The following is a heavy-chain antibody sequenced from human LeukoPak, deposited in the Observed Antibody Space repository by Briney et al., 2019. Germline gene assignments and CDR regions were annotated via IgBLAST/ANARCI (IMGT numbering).Heavy chain of an antibody. CDR3: ARSYYDILTGYYRFDP. V-gene: IGHV4-61*01. J-gene: IGHJ5*02. D-gene: IGHD3-9*01. CDR2: IYYSGST. CDR1: GGSISSSSYY. Sequence: SETLSLTCTVSGGSISSSSYYWSWIRQPPGTGLEWIGYIYYSGSTNYNPSLKSRVTISVDTSKNQFSLKLSSVTAADTAVYYCARSYYDILTGYYRFDPWGQGTLVTVSS.